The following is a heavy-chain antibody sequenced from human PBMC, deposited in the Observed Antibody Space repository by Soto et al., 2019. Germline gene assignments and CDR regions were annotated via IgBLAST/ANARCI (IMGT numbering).Heavy chain of an antibody. CDR1: GFTFSSYS. D-gene: IGHD3-16*01. J-gene: IGHJ2*01. CDR2: ISSSSSYI. CDR3: ARDWGLEDSRYFDL. V-gene: IGHV3-21*01. Sequence: EVQLVESGGGLVKPGGSLRLSCAASGFTFSSYSMNWVRQAPGKGLEWVSSISSSSSYIYYADSVKGRFTISRDNAKNSLYLQMNSLRAEDTAVYYCARDWGLEDSRYFDLWGHGTLVTVSS.